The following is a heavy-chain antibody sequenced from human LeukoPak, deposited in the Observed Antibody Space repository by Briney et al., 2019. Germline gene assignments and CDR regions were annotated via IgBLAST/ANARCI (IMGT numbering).Heavy chain of an antibody. V-gene: IGHV4-61*02. CDR2: IYTSGTT. J-gene: IGHJ5*02. CDR3: ARDRYQLLRGWFDP. CDR1: GGSISSGSYF. D-gene: IGHD2-2*01. Sequence: SQTLSLTCTVSGGSISSGSYFWSWIRQPAGKGLEWIGRIYTSGTTNYNPSLKSRVTMSVDTSKNQFSLKLSSVTAADTAVYYCARDRYQLLRGWFDPWGQGTLVTVSS.